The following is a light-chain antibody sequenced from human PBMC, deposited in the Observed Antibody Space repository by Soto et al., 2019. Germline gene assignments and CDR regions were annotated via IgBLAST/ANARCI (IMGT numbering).Light chain of an antibody. Sequence: IQMTQSPSTLSASVGDRVTITCRASQSISSWLAWYQQKPGKAPKLLIYDASSLESGVPSRFSGSGSATEFTLTISSLQPDDFATYYCQQYNTYWTFGQGTKV. CDR2: DAS. V-gene: IGKV1-5*01. CDR1: QSISSW. J-gene: IGKJ1*01. CDR3: QQYNTYWT.